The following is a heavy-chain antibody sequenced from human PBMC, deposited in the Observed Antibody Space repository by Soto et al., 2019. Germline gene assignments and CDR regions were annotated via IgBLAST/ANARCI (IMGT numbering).Heavy chain of an antibody. J-gene: IGHJ6*02. D-gene: IGHD3-3*01. CDR3: AKGGVEWSGYYTSYYYYGMDV. CDR2: ISGSGGST. V-gene: IGHV3-23*01. CDR1: GFTFSSYA. Sequence: GGSLRLSCAASGFTFSSYAMSWVRQAPGKGLEWVSAISGSGGSTYYADSVKGRFTISRDNSKNTLYLQMNSLRAEDTAVYYCAKGGVEWSGYYTSYYYYGMDVWGQGTTVTVSS.